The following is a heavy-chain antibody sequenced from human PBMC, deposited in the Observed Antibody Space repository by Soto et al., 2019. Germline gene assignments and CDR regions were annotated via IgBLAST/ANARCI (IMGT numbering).Heavy chain of an antibody. CDR2: SRDRAQGYRI. J-gene: IGHJ4*02. Sequence: EVQLVESGGGLVQPGGSLRLSCAGSGLTLSDHYIDWVRQAPGKGLEWVGRSRDRAQGYRIAYAASVKGRFTTSRDESKNPVYLQMNSLKTEDTAVYYCVRATYFSDSSGYTRCLDFWGQGSLVTVSS. V-gene: IGHV3-72*01. CDR1: GLTLSDHY. D-gene: IGHD3-22*01. CDR3: VRATYFSDSSGYTRCLDF.